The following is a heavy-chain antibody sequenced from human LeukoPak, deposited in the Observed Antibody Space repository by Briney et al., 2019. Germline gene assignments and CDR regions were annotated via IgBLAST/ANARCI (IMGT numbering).Heavy chain of an antibody. CDR2: ISPKASTM. CDR1: GFNFQDSY. V-gene: IGHV3-11*01. D-gene: IGHD3-16*02. J-gene: IGHJ2*01. CDR3: ATTLAEASYWFFDL. Sequence: PGGSLRLSCVGSGFNFQDSYMNWVRQAPGKGLEWISFISPKASTMFHADSVRGRFTVSRDNANKSFFLQMNSLTAADTAVYYCATTLAEASYWFFDLWGRGTLVTVSS.